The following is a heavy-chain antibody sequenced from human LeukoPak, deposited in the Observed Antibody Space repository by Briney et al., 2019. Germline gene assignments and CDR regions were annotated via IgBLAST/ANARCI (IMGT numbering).Heavy chain of an antibody. CDR3: ARLRWDIVVVVAARGLYFDY. D-gene: IGHD2-15*01. CDR2: IYSGGST. V-gene: IGHV3-53*01. CDR1: GFTFDDYG. Sequence: PGGSLRLSCAASGFTFDDYGVSWVRQAPGKGLEWVSVIYSGGSTYYADSVKGRFTISRDNSKNTLYLQMNSLRAEDTAVYYCARLRWDIVVVVAARGLYFDYWGQGTLVTVSS. J-gene: IGHJ4*02.